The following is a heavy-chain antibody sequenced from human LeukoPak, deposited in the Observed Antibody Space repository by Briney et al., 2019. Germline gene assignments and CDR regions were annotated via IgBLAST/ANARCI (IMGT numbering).Heavy chain of an antibody. CDR2: ISYDGSNK. D-gene: IGHD3-22*01. J-gene: IGHJ4*02. Sequence: GRSLRLSCAASGFTFSSYGMHWVRQAPGKGLEWVAVISYDGSNKYYADSVKGRFTISRDNSKNTLYLQMNSLRAEDTAVYYCAKEGYDSSGYYYYRFDYWGQGTLVIVSS. CDR1: GFTFSSYG. V-gene: IGHV3-30*18. CDR3: AKEGYDSSGYYYYRFDY.